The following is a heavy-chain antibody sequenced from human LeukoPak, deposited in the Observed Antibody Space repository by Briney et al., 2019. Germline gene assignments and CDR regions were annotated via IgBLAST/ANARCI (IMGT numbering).Heavy chain of an antibody. CDR2: IYHSGST. Sequence: PSETLSLTCAVSGYSISSGYYWGWIRQPPGKGLEWIGSIYHSGSTYHNPSLKSRVTISVDTSKNQFSLKLSSVTAADTAVYYCARNDYGLLDYWGQGTLVTVSS. CDR1: GYSISSGYY. D-gene: IGHD4-17*01. CDR3: ARNDYGLLDY. V-gene: IGHV4-38-2*01. J-gene: IGHJ4*02.